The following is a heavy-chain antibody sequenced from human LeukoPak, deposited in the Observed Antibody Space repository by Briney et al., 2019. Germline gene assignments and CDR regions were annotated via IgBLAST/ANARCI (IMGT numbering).Heavy chain of an antibody. Sequence: GESLKISCKGSGYSFTSYWIAWVRQMPGKGLEWMGIIYPGDSDTRYSPSFQGQVTISADKSISTAYLQWSSLKASDTAIYYCARTIASSVNAFDIWGQGTMVTVSS. CDR1: GYSFTSYW. CDR3: ARTIASSVNAFDI. CDR2: IYPGDSDT. D-gene: IGHD6-13*01. V-gene: IGHV5-51*01. J-gene: IGHJ3*02.